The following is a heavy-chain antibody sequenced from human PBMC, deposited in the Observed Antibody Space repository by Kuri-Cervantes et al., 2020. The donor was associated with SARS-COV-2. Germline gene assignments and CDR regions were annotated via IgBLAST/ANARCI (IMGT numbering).Heavy chain of an antibody. V-gene: IGHV3-30*04. D-gene: IGHD3-16*01. CDR3: ARDPYYYGDYPDY. J-gene: IGHJ4*02. CDR1: GFTFSSYA. CDR2: ISYDGSKK. Sequence: GESLKISCAASGFTFSSYAMHWVRQAPGKGLEWVAVISYDGSKKYYAESVKGRFTISRDNSKNTMYLQMNSLRAEDTAVYYCARDPYYYGDYPDYWGQGTLVTVYS.